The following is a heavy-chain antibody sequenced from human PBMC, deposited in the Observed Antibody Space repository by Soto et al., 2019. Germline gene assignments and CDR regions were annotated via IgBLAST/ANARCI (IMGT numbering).Heavy chain of an antibody. V-gene: IGHV2-70*04. D-gene: IGHD6-19*01. CDR2: IDWDGDK. CDR1: GFSLSTTGVR. CDR3: ASIKASSGSNWFDP. J-gene: IGHJ5*02. Sequence: SGPTLVNPKQTLTLTCTFSGFSLSTTGVRVSWIRQPPGKALEWLARIDWDGDKFYSTSLRTRLTISKDTSKNQVVLTMTNMDPVDTATYYSASIKASSGSNWFDPWGQGTLVTVYS.